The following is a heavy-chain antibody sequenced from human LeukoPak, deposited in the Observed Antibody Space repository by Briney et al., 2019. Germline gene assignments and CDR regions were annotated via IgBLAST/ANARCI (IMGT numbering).Heavy chain of an antibody. Sequence: PGGSLRLSCAPSGFTFRSYSMNWVRQAPGKGLEWVSTISSISHYIYYADSVKGRFTISRDNAMNSLYLQMNSLRAEDTAVNYCSRDSGRGPPEAFDIWGQGTMVTVSS. D-gene: IGHD2-15*01. CDR1: GFTFRSYS. CDR3: SRDSGRGPPEAFDI. CDR2: ISSISHYI. V-gene: IGHV3-21*01. J-gene: IGHJ3*02.